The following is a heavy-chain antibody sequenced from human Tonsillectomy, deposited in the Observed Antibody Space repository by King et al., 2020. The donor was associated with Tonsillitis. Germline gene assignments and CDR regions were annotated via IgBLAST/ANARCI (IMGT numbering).Heavy chain of an antibody. D-gene: IGHD5-12*01. CDR1: GGSISHYY. J-gene: IGHJ3*01. CDR3: AKEGEAIMAPSNDAFDD. CDR2: IYYSGST. Sequence: QLQESGPGLVKPSETLSLTCTVSGGSISHYYWSWIRQPPGKGLEWIGYIYYSGSTYYNPSLKSRVTISVDTSKNQVSLKLTSVTAADTAVYYCAKEGEAIMAPSNDAFDDWGQGTMVTVSS. V-gene: IGHV4-59*01.